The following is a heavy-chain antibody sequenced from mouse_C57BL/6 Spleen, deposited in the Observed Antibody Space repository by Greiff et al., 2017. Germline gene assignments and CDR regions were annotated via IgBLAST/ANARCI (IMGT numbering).Heavy chain of an antibody. D-gene: IGHD4-1*01. J-gene: IGHJ4*01. Sequence: EVKLEESGGGLVQPKGSLKLSCAASGFSFNTYAMNWVRQAPGKGLEWVARIRSKSNNYATYYADSVKDRFTISRDDSESMLYLQMNNLKTEDTAMYYCVRHPGTNYAMDYWGQGTSVTVSS. CDR2: IRSKSNNYAT. CDR1: GFSFNTYA. CDR3: VRHPGTNYAMDY. V-gene: IGHV10-1*01.